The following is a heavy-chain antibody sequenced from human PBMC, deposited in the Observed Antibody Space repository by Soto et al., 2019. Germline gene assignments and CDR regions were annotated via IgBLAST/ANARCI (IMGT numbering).Heavy chain of an antibody. CDR3: ARGIVGARLSDAFDI. Sequence: VKLSCEACGGSFRSYAISWVRQAPKQGLEWMGGIIPIFGTANYAQKFQGRVTITADESTSTAYMELSSLRSEDTAVYYCARGIVGARLSDAFDIWGQGTMVTVSS. V-gene: IGHV1-69*01. CDR2: IIPIFGTA. D-gene: IGHD1-26*01. J-gene: IGHJ3*02. CDR1: GGSFRSYA.